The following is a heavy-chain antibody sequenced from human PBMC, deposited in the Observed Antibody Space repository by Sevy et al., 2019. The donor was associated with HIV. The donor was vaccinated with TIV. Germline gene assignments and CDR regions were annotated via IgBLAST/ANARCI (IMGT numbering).Heavy chain of an antibody. CDR2: IYYSGST. V-gene: IGHV4-59*01. Sequence: SETLSLTCTVSGGSISSYYWSWIRQPPWKGLEWIGYIYYSGSTNYNPSLKSRVTISVDTSKNQFSLKLSSVTAADTAVYYCARATLTYYDFWSGYYPTYFDYWGQGTLVTVSS. CDR3: ARATLTYYDFWSGYYPTYFDY. D-gene: IGHD3-3*01. CDR1: GGSISSYY. J-gene: IGHJ4*02.